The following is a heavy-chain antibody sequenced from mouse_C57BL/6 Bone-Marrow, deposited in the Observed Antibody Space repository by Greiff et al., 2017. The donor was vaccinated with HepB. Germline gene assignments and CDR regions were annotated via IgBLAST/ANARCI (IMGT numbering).Heavy chain of an antibody. J-gene: IGHJ2*01. D-gene: IGHD2-4*01. CDR1: GYTFTSYW. V-gene: IGHV1-55*01. Sequence: QVHVKQPGAELVKPGASVKMSCKASGYTFTSYWITWVKQRPGQGLEWIGDIYPGSGSTNYNEKFKSKATLTVDTSSSTAYMQLSSLTSEDSAVYYCARKNDYDHYWGQGTTLTVSS. CDR3: ARKNDYDHY. CDR2: IYPGSGST.